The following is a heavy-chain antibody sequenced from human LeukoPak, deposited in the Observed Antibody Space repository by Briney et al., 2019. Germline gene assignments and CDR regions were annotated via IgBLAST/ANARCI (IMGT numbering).Heavy chain of an antibody. CDR2: IYYSGST. J-gene: IGHJ4*02. V-gene: IGHV4-59*08. Sequence: PSETLSLTCTVPGASITSYYWSWIRQPPGKGLEWIGYIYYSGSTTYKPSLKSRVTISVGTSKNQFSLKLSSVTAADTAVYYCARLSIVGATNFDYWGQGTLVTVSS. D-gene: IGHD1-26*01. CDR1: GASITSYY. CDR3: ARLSIVGATNFDY.